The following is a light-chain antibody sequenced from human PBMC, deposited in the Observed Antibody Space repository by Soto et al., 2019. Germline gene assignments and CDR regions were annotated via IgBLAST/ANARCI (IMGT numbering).Light chain of an antibody. Sequence: EVVLTQAPATLAVSPGERATLSCRASQSVSSYLAWYQQKPGQAPRLLIYDASNRATGIPARFSGSGSGTDFTLTISSLAPEDFAVYYCQQRSNWPWTFGQGTKVDIK. V-gene: IGKV3-11*01. CDR1: QSVSSY. J-gene: IGKJ1*01. CDR2: DAS. CDR3: QQRSNWPWT.